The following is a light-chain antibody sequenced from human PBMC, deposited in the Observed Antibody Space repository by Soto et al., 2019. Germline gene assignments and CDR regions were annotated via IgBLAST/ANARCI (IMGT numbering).Light chain of an antibody. V-gene: IGLV2-14*01. CDR3: YSYTTSSTYV. CDR1: SSDVGGYNY. J-gene: IGLJ1*01. CDR2: HVS. Sequence: LTQPASVSGSPGQSITISCTGTSSDVGGYNYVSWYQQHPAKVPKLMIYHVSNRPSGVSDRFSGSKSGNTASLTISGLQAEDEADYYCYSYTTSSTYVFATGTKVTVL.